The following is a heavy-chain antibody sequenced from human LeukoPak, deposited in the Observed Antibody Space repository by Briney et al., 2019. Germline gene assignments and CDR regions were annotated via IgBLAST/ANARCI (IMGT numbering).Heavy chain of an antibody. J-gene: IGHJ4*02. CDR1: GYTFTSYD. Sequence: ASVKVSCKASGYTFTSYDINWVRQATGQGLEWMGWMNPNSGNTGYAQKFQGRVTMTRNTSISTAYMELSSLRSEDTAVYYCASQTYYYDSSGPNSFDYWGQGTLVTVSS. D-gene: IGHD3-22*01. CDR3: ASQTYYYDSSGPNSFDY. CDR2: MNPNSGNT. V-gene: IGHV1-8*01.